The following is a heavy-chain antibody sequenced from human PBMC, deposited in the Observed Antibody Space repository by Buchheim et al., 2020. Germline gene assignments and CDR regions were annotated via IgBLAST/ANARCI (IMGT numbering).Heavy chain of an antibody. CDR2: INSDGSST. CDR3: ARALMDYDILTGYYMRGMDV. Sequence: EVQLVESGGGLVQPGGSLRLSCAASGFTFSSYWMHWVRQAPGKGLVWVSRINSDGSSTSYADSVKGRFTISRDNAKNTRYLQMNSLRAEDTAVYYCARALMDYDILTGYYMRGMDVWGQGTT. J-gene: IGHJ6*02. D-gene: IGHD3-9*01. CDR1: GFTFSSYW. V-gene: IGHV3-74*01.